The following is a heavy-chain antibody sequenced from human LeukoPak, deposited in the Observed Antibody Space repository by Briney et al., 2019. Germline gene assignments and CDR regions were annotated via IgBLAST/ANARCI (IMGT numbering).Heavy chain of an antibody. V-gene: IGHV3-7*01. D-gene: IGHD3-22*01. CDR2: IKRDGSEK. CDR1: GFTFSSYW. CDR3: ARADEAYDSSGYSDY. Sequence: GGSLRLSCAASGFTFSSYWMSWVRQAPGKGLEWVANIKRDGSEKYYVDSVKGRFTISRDNAKNSLYLQMNSLRAEDTAVYYCARADEAYDSSGYSDYWGQGTLVTVSS. J-gene: IGHJ4*02.